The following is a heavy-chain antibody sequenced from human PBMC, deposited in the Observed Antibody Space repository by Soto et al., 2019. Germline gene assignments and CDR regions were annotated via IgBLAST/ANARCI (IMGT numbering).Heavy chain of an antibody. J-gene: IGHJ4*02. Sequence: QVQLVQSGAEVKKPGASVKVSCKASGYSVTSYGISWVRQAPGQGLEWMGWISAYNGNTNYAQKLQGRVALTTDTSTSTAYMELRSLRSDDTDGYYCARDQGYSYGAFYFDYWGQGTLVTVSS. CDR1: GYSVTSYG. V-gene: IGHV1-18*01. D-gene: IGHD5-18*01. CDR2: ISAYNGNT. CDR3: ARDQGYSYGAFYFDY.